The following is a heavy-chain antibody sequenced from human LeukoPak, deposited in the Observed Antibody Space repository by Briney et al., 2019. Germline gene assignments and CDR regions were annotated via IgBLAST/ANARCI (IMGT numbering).Heavy chain of an antibody. CDR3: ATSATVPLDAFDI. J-gene: IGHJ3*02. D-gene: IGHD4-17*01. Sequence: APVKVSCKVSGYTLTELSMHWVRQAPGKGLEWMGGFDPEDGETIYAQNFQGRVTMTEDTSTDTAYMELSSLRSEDTAVYYCATSATVPLDAFDIWGQGTMVTVSS. CDR1: GYTLTELS. V-gene: IGHV1-24*01. CDR2: FDPEDGET.